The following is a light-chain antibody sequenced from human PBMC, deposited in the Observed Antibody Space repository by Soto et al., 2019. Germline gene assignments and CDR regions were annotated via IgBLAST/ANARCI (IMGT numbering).Light chain of an antibody. CDR1: QSVSSSY. V-gene: IGKV3-20*01. CDR2: GAS. CDR3: QQYGSSYT. Sequence: IVLTQSPGTLSLSPGERATLSCRASQSVSSSYLAWYQQKPGQAPRLLIYGASSRATGIPDRFSGSWSGTDVTLTISRLEPDDFAVYYCQQYGSSYTLGQGTKLEI. J-gene: IGKJ2*01.